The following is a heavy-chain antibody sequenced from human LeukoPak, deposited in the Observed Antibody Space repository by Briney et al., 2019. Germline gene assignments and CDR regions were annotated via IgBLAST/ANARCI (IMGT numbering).Heavy chain of an antibody. D-gene: IGHD1-26*01. V-gene: IGHV3-30*02. J-gene: IGHJ3*02. CDR3: ARARTRYSGSYGGAFDI. Sequence: GGSLRLSCAASGFTFSSYGMHWVRQAPGKGLEWVAFIRYDGSNKYYADSVKGRFTISRDNSKNTLYLQMNSLRAEDTAVYYCARARTRYSGSYGGAFDIWGQGTMVIVSS. CDR1: GFTFSSYG. CDR2: IRYDGSNK.